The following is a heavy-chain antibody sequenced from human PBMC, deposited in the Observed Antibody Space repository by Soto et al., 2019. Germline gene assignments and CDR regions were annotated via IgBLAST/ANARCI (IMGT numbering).Heavy chain of an antibody. CDR3: ARDQTDSGGYSDS. D-gene: IGHD3-22*01. V-gene: IGHV3-33*01. CDR2: IWNDGSNE. J-gene: IGHJ4*02. Sequence: GPYLRVSSDASALISRRFGIHCLRPAPGNRLECVAIIWNDGSNEYYADSVKGRFTLSRDNPKNTVYLQLSKLRAEDTAVYFCARDQTDSGGYSDSWGQGT. CDR1: ALISRRFG.